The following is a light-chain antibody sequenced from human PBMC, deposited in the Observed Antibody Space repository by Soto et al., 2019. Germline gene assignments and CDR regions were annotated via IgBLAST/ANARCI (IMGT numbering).Light chain of an antibody. Sequence: IQMTQSPSSLSASVVYRVTIACHASHNIYNYLNWYHQKPGKAPKLLIFDASNLERGVPSRFSGSGSRTHFSLSINNLQPEDVGTYFCQHYDNLPLTFGGGTKVDIK. J-gene: IGKJ4*01. CDR1: HNIYNY. V-gene: IGKV1-33*01. CDR2: DAS. CDR3: QHYDNLPLT.